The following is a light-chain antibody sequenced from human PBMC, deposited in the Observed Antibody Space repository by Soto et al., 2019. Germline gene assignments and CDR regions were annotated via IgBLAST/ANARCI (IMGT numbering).Light chain of an antibody. CDR1: SSDVGGYNY. J-gene: IGLJ1*01. CDR2: ASS. V-gene: IGLV2-14*01. Sequence: QSALTQPASVSGSPGQSITISCTGTSSDVGGYNYVSWYQHHPGKAPRLMIYASSNRPSWVSHRFSGSRSGNTASLTISGLQAEDEADYYCSSYTSGSTLYVFGTGTKLTVL. CDR3: SSYTSGSTLYV.